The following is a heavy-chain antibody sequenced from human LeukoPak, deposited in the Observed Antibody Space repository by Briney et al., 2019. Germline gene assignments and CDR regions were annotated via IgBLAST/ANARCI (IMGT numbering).Heavy chain of an antibody. J-gene: IGHJ4*02. CDR1: GGSISSYY. D-gene: IGHD2-2*01. CDR2: IYYCGST. Sequence: SETLSLTCTVSGGSISSYYWSWIRQPPGKGLEWIGYIYYCGSTNYNPSLKSRVTISVDTSKNQFSLKLSSVTAADTAVYYCAREPIYCSTTSCNYYFDCWGQGTLVTVSS. V-gene: IGHV4-59*01. CDR3: AREPIYCSTTSCNYYFDC.